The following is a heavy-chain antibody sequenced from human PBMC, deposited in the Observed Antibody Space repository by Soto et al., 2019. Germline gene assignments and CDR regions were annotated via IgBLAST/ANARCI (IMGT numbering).Heavy chain of an antibody. J-gene: IGHJ6*02. CDR1: GFTFSSYA. CDR2: ISYDGSNK. CDR3: ARDYGDYRLLSYYYGMDV. Sequence: GVSLRLSCAASGFTFSSYAMHWVRQAPGKGLEWVAVISYDGSNKYYADSVKGRFTISRDNSKNTLYLQMNSLRAEDTAVYYCARDYGDYRLLSYYYGMDVWGQGTTVTVSS. D-gene: IGHD4-17*01. V-gene: IGHV3-30-3*01.